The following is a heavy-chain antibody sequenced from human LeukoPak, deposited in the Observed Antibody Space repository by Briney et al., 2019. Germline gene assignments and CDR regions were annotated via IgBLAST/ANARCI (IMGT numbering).Heavy chain of an antibody. CDR2: TYYRAKWYN. Sequence: SQTLSLTCAISGDSVSSNSAAWNWIRQTPSRGLEWLGRTYYRAKWYNDYAVSVKSRITINPDTSKKQFFLQLNSVTPEDTAVYYCVRDGSSGDQNWGQGTLVTVSS. D-gene: IGHD6-19*01. J-gene: IGHJ1*01. CDR3: VRDGSSGDQN. CDR1: GDSVSSNSAA. V-gene: IGHV6-1*01.